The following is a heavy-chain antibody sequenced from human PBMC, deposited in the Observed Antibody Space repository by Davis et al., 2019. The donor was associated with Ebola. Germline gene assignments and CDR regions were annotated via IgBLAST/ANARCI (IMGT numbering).Heavy chain of an antibody. J-gene: IGHJ6*02. D-gene: IGHD3-22*01. V-gene: IGHV3-66*01. CDR1: GFTFSSYA. CDR3: ARDFGYYDSSGYYYWYYGMDV. CDR2: IYSGGST. Sequence: PGGSLRLSCAASGFTFSSYAMSWVRQAPGKGLEWVSVIYSGGSTYYADSVKGRFTISRDNSKNTLYLQMNSLRAEDTAVYYCARDFGYYDSSGYYYWYYGMDVWGQGTTVTVSS.